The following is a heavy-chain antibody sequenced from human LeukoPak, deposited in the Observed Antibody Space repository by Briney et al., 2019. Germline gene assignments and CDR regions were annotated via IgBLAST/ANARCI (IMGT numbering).Heavy chain of an antibody. CDR1: GFTLSTYE. V-gene: IGHV3-48*03. Sequence: PGGSLRLSCTASGFTLSTYEMNWFRRAPGKGLEWVSYINSRGTITYYADSVKGRFTISRDNAKNSLSLQLSSLRAEDTATYYCARDDSLVYDILAGYPPSGYYGVDVWGKGTTVTVSS. D-gene: IGHD3-9*01. J-gene: IGHJ6*04. CDR3: ARDDSLVYDILAGYPPSGYYGVDV. CDR2: INSRGTIT.